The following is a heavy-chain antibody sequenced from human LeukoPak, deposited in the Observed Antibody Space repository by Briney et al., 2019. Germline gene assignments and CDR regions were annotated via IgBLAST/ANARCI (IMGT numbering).Heavy chain of an antibody. J-gene: IGHJ4*02. V-gene: IGHV4-39*01. D-gene: IGHD2-8*01. CDR3: LWHCNNGLCLLY. CDR2: IFYSGST. Sequence: PSETLSLTCTASGGSIFSSNYFSGLIRQPPGKGLEWIGSIFYSGSTYYNPSLKNRVTISVDTSKNQFSLKLSSVTAADTAVYYCLWHCNNGLCLLYWGQGTLVTVSS. CDR1: GGSIFSSNYF.